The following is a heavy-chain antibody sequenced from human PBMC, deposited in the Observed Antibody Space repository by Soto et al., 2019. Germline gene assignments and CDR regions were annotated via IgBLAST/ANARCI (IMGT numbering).Heavy chain of an antibody. CDR3: ARIHWAQSSLDY. J-gene: IGHJ4*02. CDR2: VTHSGTA. V-gene: IGHV4-30-2*01. CDR1: GGSIDSGAFS. D-gene: IGHD6-19*01. Sequence: LSLTCAVSGGSIDSGAFSLSWIRQPPGKGLEWIGYVTHSGTAYSIPSLNGRLTLSVDSSQTQFSLKLTSVTAADSAFYYCARIHWAQSSLDYWGRGILVTVSS.